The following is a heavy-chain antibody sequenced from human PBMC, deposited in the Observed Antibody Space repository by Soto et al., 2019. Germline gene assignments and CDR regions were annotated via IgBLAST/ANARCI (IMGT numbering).Heavy chain of an antibody. Sequence: GASVKVSCKASGYTFTSYGISWVRQAPGQGLEWMGWISAYNGNTNYAQKLQGRVTMTTDTSTSTAYMELRSLRSGDTAVYYCARVGEYDILTGYLKYYFDYWGQRTLVTVSS. J-gene: IGHJ4*02. V-gene: IGHV1-18*01. CDR2: ISAYNGNT. D-gene: IGHD3-9*01. CDR3: ARVGEYDILTGYLKYYFDY. CDR1: GYTFTSYG.